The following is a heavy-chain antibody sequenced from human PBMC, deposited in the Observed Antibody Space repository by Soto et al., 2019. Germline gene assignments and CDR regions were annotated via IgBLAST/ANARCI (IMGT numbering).Heavy chain of an antibody. CDR3: ARDSVSGEQWLGNNYYYYYGMDV. CDR2: IIPIFGTA. D-gene: IGHD6-19*01. Sequence: QVQLVQSGAEVKKPGSSVKVSCKASGGTFSSYAISWVRQAPGQGLEWMGGIIPIFGTANYAQKFQGRVTIPADESTSTAYMELSSLRSEDTAVYYCARDSVSGEQWLGNNYYYYYGMDVWGQGTTVTVSS. J-gene: IGHJ6*02. CDR1: GGTFSSYA. V-gene: IGHV1-69*01.